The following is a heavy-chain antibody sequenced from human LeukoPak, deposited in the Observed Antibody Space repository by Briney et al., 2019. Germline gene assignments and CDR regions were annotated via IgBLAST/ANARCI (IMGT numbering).Heavy chain of an antibody. D-gene: IGHD3-10*01. Sequence: PSETLSLTCAVYGGSFSGYYWSWIRQPPGKGLEWIGEINHSGSTNYNPSLKSRVTISVDKSKNQFSLKLSSVTAADTAVYYCARISNRDYSDYWGQGTLVTVSS. CDR3: ARISNRDYSDY. V-gene: IGHV4-34*01. CDR2: INHSGST. J-gene: IGHJ4*02. CDR1: GGSFSGYY.